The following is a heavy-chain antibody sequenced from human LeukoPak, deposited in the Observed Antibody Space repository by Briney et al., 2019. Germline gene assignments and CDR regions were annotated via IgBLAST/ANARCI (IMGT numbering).Heavy chain of an antibody. J-gene: IGHJ6*02. D-gene: IGHD3-16*01. V-gene: IGHV3-33*01. CDR2: IWYDGNNQ. CDR1: GFTFSSYG. Sequence: GGSLRLSCAASGFTFSSYGMHWVRQAPGKGLEWVAVIWYDGNNQCYADSVKGRFTISRDNSKNTVSLQMNSLRAEDTAVYYCARGVGGYYYAMDVWGQGTTVTVSS. CDR3: ARGVGGYYYAMDV.